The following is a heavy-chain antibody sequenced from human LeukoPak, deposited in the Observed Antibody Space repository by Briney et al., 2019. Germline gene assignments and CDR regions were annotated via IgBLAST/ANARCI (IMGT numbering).Heavy chain of an antibody. CDR1: GFIISGYA. CDR3: AKGDTPDNSYNYFAP. D-gene: IGHD1-1*01. J-gene: IGHJ5*02. CDR2: ISYSGDGT. V-gene: IGHV3-23*01. Sequence: GGSLRLSCAASGFIISGYAMSWVRQAPGKGLEWVSSISYSGDGTKYADSVKGRCTISREDSKNTLYLQMNSLRAEDTAVYYCAKGDTPDNSYNYFAPWGQRTLVTVSS.